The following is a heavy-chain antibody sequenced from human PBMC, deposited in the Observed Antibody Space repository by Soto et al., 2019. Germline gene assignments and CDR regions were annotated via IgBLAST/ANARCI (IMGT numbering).Heavy chain of an antibody. CDR3: AKDQDNTDYYWIFDL. CDR1: GFNFRKFA. V-gene: IGHV3-23*01. CDR2: MSERSGPP. Sequence: GGSLRLSCAASGFNFRKFAMSWVRQAPRKGLEWVSGMSERSGPPLYADSVKGRFTISRDNSKSTLYLEMNNLRPEDTAVYYCAKDQDNTDYYWIFDLWGRGTPVTVSS. J-gene: IGHJ2*01. D-gene: IGHD4-17*01.